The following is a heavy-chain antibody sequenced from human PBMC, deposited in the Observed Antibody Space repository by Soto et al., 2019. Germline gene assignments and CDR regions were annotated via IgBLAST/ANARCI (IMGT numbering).Heavy chain of an antibody. J-gene: IGHJ3*02. CDR3: ALGDDAFDI. Sequence: EVQLLESGGGLVQPGGTLRLSCAASGFTFSSYAMSWVRQAPGKGPEWVSAISGSGGSTYYADSVKGRFTISRDNSKNTLYLQMNSLSAEDPAVYYCALGDDAFDIWGQGTMVTVSS. V-gene: IGHV3-23*01. CDR1: GFTFSSYA. CDR2: ISGSGGST. D-gene: IGHD1-26*01.